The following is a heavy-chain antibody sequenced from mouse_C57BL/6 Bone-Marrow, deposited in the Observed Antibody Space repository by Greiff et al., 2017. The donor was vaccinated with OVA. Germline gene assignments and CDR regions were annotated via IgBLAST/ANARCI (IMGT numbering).Heavy chain of an antibody. V-gene: IGHV1-81*01. CDR1: GYTFTSYG. J-gene: IGHJ4*01. Sequence: VQLQQSGAELARPGASVKLSCKASGYTFTSYGISWVKQRTGQGLEWIGEIYPRSGNTYYNEKFKGKATLTADKSSSTAYMELRSLTSEDSAVYFCAREETGTHYAMDYWGQGASVTVAS. CDR2: IYPRSGNT. D-gene: IGHD4-1*01. CDR3: AREETGTHYAMDY.